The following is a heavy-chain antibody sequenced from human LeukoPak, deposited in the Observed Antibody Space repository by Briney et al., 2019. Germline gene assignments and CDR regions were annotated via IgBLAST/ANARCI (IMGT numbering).Heavy chain of an antibody. CDR1: GGSISSSSYY. V-gene: IGHV4-39*01. CDR2: IYYSGST. Sequence: PSETLSLTCTVSGGSISSSSYYWGWIRQPPGKGLEWIGSIYYSGSTYYNPSLKSRVTISVDTSKNQFSLKLSSVTAADTAVYYCARVGSAIRQYQLLDLRWFDPWGQGTLVTVSS. D-gene: IGHD2-2*01. CDR3: ARVGSAIRQYQLLDLRWFDP. J-gene: IGHJ5*02.